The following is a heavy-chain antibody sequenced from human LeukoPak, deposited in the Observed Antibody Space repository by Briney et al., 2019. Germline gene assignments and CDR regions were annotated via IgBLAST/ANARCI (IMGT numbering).Heavy chain of an antibody. J-gene: IGHJ4*02. V-gene: IGHV4-59*01. Sequence: SETLSLTCTVSGGSISTYYWSWIRQPPGKGLEWIGYISNNERANYNPSLKSRLTISLDTSKNQFSLKLTSVTAADTAFYYCAREGSGWNNFDHWGQGTLATVSS. CDR1: GGSISTYY. D-gene: IGHD6-19*01. CDR2: ISNNERA. CDR3: AREGSGWNNFDH.